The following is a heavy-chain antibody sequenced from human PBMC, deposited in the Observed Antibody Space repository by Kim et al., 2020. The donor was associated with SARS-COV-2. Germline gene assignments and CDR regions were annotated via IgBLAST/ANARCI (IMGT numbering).Heavy chain of an antibody. V-gene: IGHV3-21*01. Sequence: GGSLRLSCAASGFTFSSYSMNWVRQAPGKGLEWVSSISSSSSYIYYADSVKGRFTISRDNAKNSLYLQMNSLRAEDTAVYYCARDLGSSSPPNYYYYGMDVWGQGTTVTVSS. CDR2: ISSSSSYI. CDR1: GFTFSSYS. J-gene: IGHJ6*02. CDR3: ARDLGSSSPPNYYYYGMDV. D-gene: IGHD6-13*01.